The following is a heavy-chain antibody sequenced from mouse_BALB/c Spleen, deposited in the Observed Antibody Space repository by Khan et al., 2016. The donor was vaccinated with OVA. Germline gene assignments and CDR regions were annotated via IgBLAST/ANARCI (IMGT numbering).Heavy chain of an antibody. D-gene: IGHD2-3*01. J-gene: IGHJ3*01. CDR1: GFNIKDYY. Sequence: EVQLQESGAELVRPGALVKLSCKASGFNIKDYYIHWVKQRPEQGLEWIGWIDPENGNTIYDPKFQGKATITADTSSNTAYLQLSSLTSEDTAVYYCTRDGYSPWFAYWGQGTLVTVSA. CDR3: TRDGYSPWFAY. V-gene: IGHV14-1*02. CDR2: IDPENGNT.